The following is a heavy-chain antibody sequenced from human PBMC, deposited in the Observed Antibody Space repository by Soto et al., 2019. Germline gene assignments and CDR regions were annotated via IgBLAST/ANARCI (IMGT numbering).Heavy chain of an antibody. CDR3: ARGLGSSWYKGEDAFDI. CDR2: IIPIFGTA. V-gene: IGHV1-69*06. Sequence: AVKVSCKASGGTFSSYAISWVRQAPGQGLEWMGGIIPIFGTANYAQKFQGRVTITADKSTSTAYMELSSLRSEDTAVYYCARGLGSSWYKGEDAFDIWGQGTMVTVSS. D-gene: IGHD6-13*01. CDR1: GGTFSSYA. J-gene: IGHJ3*02.